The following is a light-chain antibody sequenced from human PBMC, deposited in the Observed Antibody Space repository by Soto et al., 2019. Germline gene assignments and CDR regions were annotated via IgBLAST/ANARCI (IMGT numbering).Light chain of an antibody. Sequence: EIVLTQSPGTLSLSPRERATLSCRASQSVSSNYLAWYQHRPGQAPRLLIYGVSNRAPGIPDRFSGSGSGTHFTLTISRLEPEDFAVYYCQQYAASPRTFGQGTQV. V-gene: IGKV3-20*01. J-gene: IGKJ1*01. CDR1: QSVSSNY. CDR3: QQYAASPRT. CDR2: GVS.